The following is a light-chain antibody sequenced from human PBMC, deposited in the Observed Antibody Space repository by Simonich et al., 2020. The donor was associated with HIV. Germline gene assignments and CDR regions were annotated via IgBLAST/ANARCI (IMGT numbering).Light chain of an antibody. V-gene: IGKV3-11*01. J-gene: IGKJ1*01. CDR1: LSVSSY. CDR3: QQYNSYPKT. CDR2: DTS. Sequence: EIVLTQSPATLSLSPGERATLSCRASLSVSSYLAWHQQQPGQAPRLLIYDTSNRATGIPARFSGSGSGTEFTLTISSLQPDDFATYYCQQYNSYPKTFGQGTKVEIK.